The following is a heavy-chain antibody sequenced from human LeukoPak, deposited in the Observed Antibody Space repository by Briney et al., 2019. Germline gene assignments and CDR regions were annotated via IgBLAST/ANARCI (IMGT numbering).Heavy chain of an antibody. CDR3: ARVIVAGGLM. CDR1: GYTFSNFG. CDR2: ISAYSGNT. J-gene: IGHJ4*02. D-gene: IGHD1-26*01. V-gene: IGHV1-18*04. Sequence: ASVKVSCKASGYTFSNFGITWVRQAPGQGLEWMGWISAYSGNTNYAQKLHGRVTMTTDTSTGTAYMELRSLRSDDTAVYYCARVIVAGGLMWGQGTLVTVSS.